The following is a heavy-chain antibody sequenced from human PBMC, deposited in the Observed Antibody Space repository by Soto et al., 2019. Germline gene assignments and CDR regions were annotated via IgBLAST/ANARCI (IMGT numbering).Heavy chain of an antibody. J-gene: IGHJ6*02. V-gene: IGHV3-33*01. CDR3: ARADYYGSGSFYGMDV. D-gene: IGHD3-10*01. CDR2: IWYDGSNK. CDR1: GFTFSSYG. Sequence: GESLKISCAASGFTFSSYGMHWVRQAPGKGLEWVAVIWYDGSNKYYADSVKGRFTISRDNSKNTLYLQMNSLRAEDTAVYHCARADYYGSGSFYGMDVWGQGTTVTVSS.